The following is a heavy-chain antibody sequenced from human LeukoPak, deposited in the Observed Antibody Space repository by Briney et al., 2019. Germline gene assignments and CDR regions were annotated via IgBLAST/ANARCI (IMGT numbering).Heavy chain of an antibody. V-gene: IGHV3-11*04. J-gene: IGHJ3*02. CDR2: TTNTGSPR. Sequence: PGGSLRLSCAASGFTFSDYYMGWIRQAPGQGLEWISYTTNTGSPRYYADSVRGRFTISRDNAKNSLSLHMNSLSVDDTAVYYCARERRGSAAGTGPDGFDIWGQGTMVTVS. D-gene: IGHD6-19*01. CDR1: GFTFSDYY. CDR3: ARERRGSAAGTGPDGFDI.